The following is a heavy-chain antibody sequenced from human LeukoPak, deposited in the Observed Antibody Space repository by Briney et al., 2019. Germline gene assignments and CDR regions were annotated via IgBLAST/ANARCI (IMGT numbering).Heavy chain of an antibody. D-gene: IGHD6-13*01. V-gene: IGHV3-53*01. CDR3: ARDSNSSSWYGYYYYYYHMDV. CDR2: IYSGGST. J-gene: IGHJ6*03. Sequence: GGSLRLSCAASGFTVSSNYMSWVRQAPGKGLEWVSVIYSGGSTYYADSVKGRFTISRDNAKNSLYLQMNSLRAEDTAVYYCARDSNSSSWYGYYYYYYHMDVWGKGTTVTVSS. CDR1: GFTVSSNY.